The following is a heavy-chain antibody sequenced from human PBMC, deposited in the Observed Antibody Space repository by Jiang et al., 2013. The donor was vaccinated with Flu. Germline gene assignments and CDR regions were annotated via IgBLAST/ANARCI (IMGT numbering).Heavy chain of an antibody. CDR3: ARTPNDYFGSTSRFSKPNDY. CDR1: GGTFSSFG. D-gene: IGHD2/OR15-2a*01. V-gene: IGHV1-18*01. Sequence: SGAEVKKPGSSVKVSCKTSGGTFSSFGISWVRQAPGQGLEWMGWISAYNANTNYAQNLQGRLTMTTDTSTSTAYMELRSLRSDDTAVYYCARTPNDYFGSTSRFSKPNDYWGQGTLVAVSS. CDR2: ISAYNANT. J-gene: IGHJ4*02.